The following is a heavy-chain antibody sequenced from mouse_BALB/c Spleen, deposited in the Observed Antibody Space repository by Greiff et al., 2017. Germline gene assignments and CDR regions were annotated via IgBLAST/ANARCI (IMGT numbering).Heavy chain of an antibody. Sequence: VQLQQSGAELARPGASVKLSCKASGYTFTSYWMQWVKQRPGQGLEWIGAIYPGDGDTRYTQKFKGKATLTADKSSSTAYMQLSSLASEDSAVYYCARAGGFFMDYWGQGTSVTVSS. CDR3: ARAGGFFMDY. CDR2: IYPGDGDT. J-gene: IGHJ4*01. V-gene: IGHV1-87*01. CDR1: GYTFTSYW.